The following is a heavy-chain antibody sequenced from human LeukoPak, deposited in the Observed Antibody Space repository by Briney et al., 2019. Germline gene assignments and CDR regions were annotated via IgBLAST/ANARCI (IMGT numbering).Heavy chain of an antibody. CDR2: ISSNGGST. V-gene: IGHV3-64D*06. CDR3: VKAPRYYYGSGEGMDV. D-gene: IGHD3-10*01. J-gene: IGHJ6*02. CDR1: GFTFSSYA. Sequence: GGSLRLSCSASGFTFSSYAMHWVRQAPGKGLQYVSAISSNGGSTYYADSVKGRFTISRDNSKNTLYLQMSSLRAEDTAVYYCVKAPRYYYGSGEGMDVWGRGTTVTVSS.